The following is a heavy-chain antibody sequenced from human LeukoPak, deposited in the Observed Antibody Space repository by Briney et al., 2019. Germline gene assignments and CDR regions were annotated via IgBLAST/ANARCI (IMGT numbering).Heavy chain of an antibody. CDR1: GYTFTSYG. V-gene: IGHV1-18*01. CDR3: ARTLSSYYDSSGIDY. Sequence: ASVKVSCKASGYTFTSYGISWVRQAPGQGLEWMGWISAYNGNTNYAQKLQGRVTMTTYTSTSTAYMERRSLRSDDTAVYYCARTLSSYYDSSGIDYWGQGTLVTVSS. J-gene: IGHJ4*02. CDR2: ISAYNGNT. D-gene: IGHD3-22*01.